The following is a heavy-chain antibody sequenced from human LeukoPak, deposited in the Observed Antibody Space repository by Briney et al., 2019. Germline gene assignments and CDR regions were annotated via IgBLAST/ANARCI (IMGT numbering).Heavy chain of an antibody. J-gene: IGHJ4*02. D-gene: IGHD3-10*01. V-gene: IGHV3-33*08. CDR3: ARDFGVGRYFDS. CDR2: IGHDGGYL. Sequence: GMSPRLSCAASGFNFRVCCMQGVRQAPARGRERGVVIGHDGGYLKYADSVRGRFTVSRDNSRNTLDLQMSGLRLQHTALYYCARDFGVGRYFDSCGPG. CDR1: GFNFRVCC.